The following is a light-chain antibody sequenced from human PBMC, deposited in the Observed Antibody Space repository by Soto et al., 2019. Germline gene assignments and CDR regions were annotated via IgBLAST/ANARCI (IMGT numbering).Light chain of an antibody. V-gene: IGKV3-11*01. CDR2: DAS. CDR3: QHYNSYSEA. Sequence: VLPQSPATLSLSPGERATLSCRASQSVSTFLAWYQHKPGQAPRLLIYDASNRATGIPDRFRGSGSGTDFTLTISSLQPDDFATYYCQHYNSYSEAFGQGTKVDIK. CDR1: QSVSTF. J-gene: IGKJ1*01.